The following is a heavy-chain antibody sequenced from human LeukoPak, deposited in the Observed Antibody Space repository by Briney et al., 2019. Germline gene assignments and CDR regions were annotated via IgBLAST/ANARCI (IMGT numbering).Heavy chain of an antibody. Sequence: SETLSLTCTVSGGSISSYYWSWIRQPPGKGLEWIGYIYYSGSTNYNPSLKSRVTISVDTSKNQFSLKLSSVTAADTAVYYCARNRDGYTPFWFDPWGQGTLVTVSS. CDR3: ARNRDGYTPFWFDP. J-gene: IGHJ5*02. CDR2: IYYSGST. CDR1: GGSISSYY. V-gene: IGHV4-59*01. D-gene: IGHD5-24*01.